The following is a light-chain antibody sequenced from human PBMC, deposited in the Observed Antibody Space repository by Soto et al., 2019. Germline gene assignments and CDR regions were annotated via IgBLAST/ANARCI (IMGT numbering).Light chain of an antibody. CDR1: SSDVGNYNY. V-gene: IGLV2-11*01. Sequence: QSALTQPRSVSGSPGQPVTISCTGTSSDVGNYNYVSWYQQHPGKAPKLMIYDVAKRPSGVPDRFSGSKSGNTASLTISGLQAEDEADYYCCSYAGSYTGVFGGGTKLTVL. CDR2: DVA. CDR3: CSYAGSYTGV. J-gene: IGLJ3*02.